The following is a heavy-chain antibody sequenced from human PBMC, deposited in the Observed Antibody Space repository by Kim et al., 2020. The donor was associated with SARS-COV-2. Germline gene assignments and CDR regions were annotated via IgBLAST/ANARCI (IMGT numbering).Heavy chain of an antibody. CDR2: IKSKTDGGTT. J-gene: IGHJ1*01. V-gene: IGHV3-15*01. CDR1: GFTFSNAW. Sequence: GGSLRLSCAASGFTFSNAWMSWVRQAPGKGLEWVGRIKSKTDGGTTDYAAPVKGRFTISRDDSKNTLYLQMNSLKTEDTAVYYCTLITMVRGVHKKYFQHWGQGTLVTVSS. D-gene: IGHD3-10*01. CDR3: TLITMVRGVHKKYFQH.